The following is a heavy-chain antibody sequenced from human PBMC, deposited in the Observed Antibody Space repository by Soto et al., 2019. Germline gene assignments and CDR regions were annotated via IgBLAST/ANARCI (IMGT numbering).Heavy chain of an antibody. V-gene: IGHV4-39*01. Sequence: SETLSLTCTVSGGSISSSSYYWGWIRQPPGKGLEWIGSIYYSGSTYYNPSLKSRVTISVDTSKNQFSLKLSSVTAADTAVYNCARLFSHPMTTVTTVDYWGQGTLVTVSS. CDR2: IYYSGST. CDR3: ARLFSHPMTTVTTVDY. CDR1: GGSISSSSYY. J-gene: IGHJ4*02. D-gene: IGHD4-17*01.